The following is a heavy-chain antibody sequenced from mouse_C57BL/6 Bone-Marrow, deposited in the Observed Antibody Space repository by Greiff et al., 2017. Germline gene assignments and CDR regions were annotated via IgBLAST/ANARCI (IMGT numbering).Heavy chain of an antibody. J-gene: IGHJ3*01. CDR1: GYTFTNYW. Sequence: VQRVESGAELAKPGASVKLSCKASGYTFTNYWMDWVKQRPGQGLEWIGYLNPSSGYTTYNQKFKDKAPLTEDQSSSTAYMQLSRLTYEASAVYYCASPGYLSWFAYWGQGTLVTVSA. D-gene: IGHD1-2*01. CDR2: LNPSSGYT. CDR3: ASPGYLSWFAY. V-gene: IGHV1-7*01.